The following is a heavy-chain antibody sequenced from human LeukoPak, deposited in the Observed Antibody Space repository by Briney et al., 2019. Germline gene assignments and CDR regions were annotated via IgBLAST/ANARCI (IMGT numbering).Heavy chain of an antibody. J-gene: IGHJ4*02. D-gene: IGHD1-7*01. CDR1: GGSISSSSYY. Sequence: PSETLSLTCTVSGGSISSSSYYWGWIRQPPGKGLEWIGSIYYSGSTYYNPSLKSRVTISVDTSKNQFSLKLSSVTAADTAVYYCARHNWNYAIDYWGQGTLVTVSS. CDR2: IYYSGST. CDR3: ARHNWNYAIDY. V-gene: IGHV4-39*01.